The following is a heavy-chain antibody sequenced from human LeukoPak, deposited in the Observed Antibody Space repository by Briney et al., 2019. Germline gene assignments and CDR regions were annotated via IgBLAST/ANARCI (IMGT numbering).Heavy chain of an antibody. J-gene: IGHJ4*02. D-gene: IGHD3-9*01. V-gene: IGHV1-18*01. CDR2: ISAYNGNT. Sequence: ASVKVSCKASGYTFTSYGISWVRQAPGQGLEWMGWISAYNGNTNYAQKLQGRVTMTTDTSTSTAYMELRSLRSDDTAVYYCAKLFRYFDPVDYWGQGTLVTVSS. CDR1: GYTFTSYG. CDR3: AKLFRYFDPVDY.